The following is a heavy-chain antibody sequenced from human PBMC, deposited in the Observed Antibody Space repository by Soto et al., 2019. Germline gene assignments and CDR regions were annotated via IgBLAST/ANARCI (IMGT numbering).Heavy chain of an antibody. CDR3: ARVQGDCSSRNCYDYGMDV. V-gene: IGHV1-69*02. CDR2: ITPIVGIS. CDR1: GGTFSSYT. D-gene: IGHD2-2*01. Sequence: SVKVSCKASGGTFSSYTISWVRQAAGQGLEWMGRITPIVGISNYAQNFQGRVTITADKSTNTAYMGMGSLRSEDTAVYYCARVQGDCSSRNCYDYGMDVWGQGTTVTVSS. J-gene: IGHJ6*02.